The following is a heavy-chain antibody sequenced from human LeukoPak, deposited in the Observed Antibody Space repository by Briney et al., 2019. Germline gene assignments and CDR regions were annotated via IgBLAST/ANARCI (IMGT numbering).Heavy chain of an antibody. V-gene: IGHV3-74*01. J-gene: IGHJ4*02. Sequence: GGSLRLSCVASGFTFSSYWMHWVRQAPGKGLVWVSRINNDGSLTNYADSVKGRFTISRDNAKNTLYLQMNSLRAEDTAVYYCARPGIALAGDYWGQGALVTVSS. CDR3: ARPGIALAGDY. CDR1: GFTFSSYW. CDR2: INNDGSLT. D-gene: IGHD6-19*01.